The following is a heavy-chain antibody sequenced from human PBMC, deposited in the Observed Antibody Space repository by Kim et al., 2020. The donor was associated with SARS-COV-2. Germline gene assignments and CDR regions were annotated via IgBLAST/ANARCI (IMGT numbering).Heavy chain of an antibody. CDR1: GGSISSSSYY. J-gene: IGHJ6*03. D-gene: IGHD2-2*02. Sequence: SETLSLTCTVSGGSISSSSYYWGWIRQPPGKGLEWIGSIYYSGSTYYNPSLKSRVTISVDTAKNQFSLKLSSVTAADTAVYYCASGPAEDIVVVPAAIRFDCFSYYYMDVWGKGTTVSVSS. CDR2: IYYSGST. V-gene: IGHV4-39*01. CDR3: ASGPAEDIVVVPAAIRFDCFSYYYMDV.